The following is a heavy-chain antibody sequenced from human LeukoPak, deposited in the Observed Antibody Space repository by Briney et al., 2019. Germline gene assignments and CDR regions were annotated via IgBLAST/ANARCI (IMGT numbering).Heavy chain of an antibody. CDR1: GCSISSGYY. CDR3: ARLKRITMVRGAYDY. CDR2: IYHSGST. Sequence: KPSETLSLTCTVSGCSISSGYYWGWIRQPPGKGLEWIGSIYHSGSTNYNPSLKSRVTISVDTSKNQFSLKLNSVTAADTAVYYCARLKRITMVRGAYDYWGQGTLVTVSS. J-gene: IGHJ4*02. V-gene: IGHV4-38-2*02. D-gene: IGHD3-10*01.